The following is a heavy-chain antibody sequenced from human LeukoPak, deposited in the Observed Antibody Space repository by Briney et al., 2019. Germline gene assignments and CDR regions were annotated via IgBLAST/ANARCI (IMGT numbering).Heavy chain of an antibody. J-gene: IGHJ4*02. Sequence: GESLQISCQGSGYSFTSYWIGWVRQMPGKGLEWMGIIYPGDSDTRYSPSFQGQVTISADKSISTAYLQWSSLKASDTAMYYCARRRDSSGYYRSYYFDYWGQGTPVTVSS. CDR1: GYSFTSYW. CDR2: IYPGDSDT. D-gene: IGHD3-22*01. CDR3: ARRRDSSGYYRSYYFDY. V-gene: IGHV5-51*01.